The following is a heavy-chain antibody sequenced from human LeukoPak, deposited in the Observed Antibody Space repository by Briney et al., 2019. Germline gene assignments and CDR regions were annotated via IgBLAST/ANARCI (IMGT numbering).Heavy chain of an antibody. J-gene: IGHJ4*02. Sequence: PGGSLRLSCTASGFTFSTYWMIWARQAPGKGLEWVANINQDGSQIYYAGSVEGRFTISRDNAKDSLLPQMNSLRAEDTALYYCASSSYSSSSFWGQGTLVTVSS. D-gene: IGHD6-6*01. V-gene: IGHV3-7*01. CDR1: GFTFSTYW. CDR3: ASSSYSSSSF. CDR2: INQDGSQI.